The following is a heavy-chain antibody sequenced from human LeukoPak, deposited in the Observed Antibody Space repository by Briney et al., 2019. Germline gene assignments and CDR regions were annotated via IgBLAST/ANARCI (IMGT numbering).Heavy chain of an antibody. CDR3: AITYPDIAVAGTG. D-gene: IGHD6-19*01. V-gene: IGHV3-23*01. J-gene: IGHJ4*02. CDR1: GFTFSSYA. Sequence: PGGSLRLSCAASGFTFSSYAMSWVRQAPGKGLEWVSSITVTTTFIYYADSVKGRFTISRDNSKNTLYLQMNSLRAEDTAVYYCAITYPDIAVAGTGWGQGTLVTVSS. CDR2: ITVTTTFI.